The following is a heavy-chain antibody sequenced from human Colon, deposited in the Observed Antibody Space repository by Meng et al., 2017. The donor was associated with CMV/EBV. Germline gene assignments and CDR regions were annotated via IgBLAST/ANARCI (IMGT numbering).Heavy chain of an antibody. J-gene: IGHJ6*02. V-gene: IGHV3-48*03. Sequence: GESLKISCSASGFNFRSFEMNWVRQAPGKGLEWVAYISSGGQTIHYADSVKGRFTISRDNTNNSLYLHMTSLRADDTAVYYCARDPSLITISGVVTYGMDVWGPGTTVKVS. CDR2: ISSGGQTI. CDR1: GFNFRSFE. D-gene: IGHD3-3*01. CDR3: ARDPSLITISGVVTYGMDV.